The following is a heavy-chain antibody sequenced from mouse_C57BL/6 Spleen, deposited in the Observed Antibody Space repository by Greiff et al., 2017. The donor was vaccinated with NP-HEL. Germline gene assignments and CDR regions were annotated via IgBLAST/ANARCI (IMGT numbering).Heavy chain of an antibody. CDR1: GFSLTSYA. D-gene: IGHD1-1*01. CDR2: IWTGGGT. V-gene: IGHV2-9-1*01. CDR3: ARIANYYGSSYFDY. J-gene: IGHJ2*01. Sequence: VKLMESGPGLVAPSQSLSITCTVSGFSLTSYAISWVRQPPGKGLEWLGVIWTGGGTNYNSALKSRLSISKDNSKSQVFLKMNSLQTDDTARYYCARIANYYGSSYFDYWGQGTTLTVSS.